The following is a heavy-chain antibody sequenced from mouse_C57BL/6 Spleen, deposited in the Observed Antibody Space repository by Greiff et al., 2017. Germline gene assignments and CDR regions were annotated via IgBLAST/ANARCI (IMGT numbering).Heavy chain of an antibody. CDR2: INPSSGYT. CDR1: GYTFTSYW. V-gene: IGHV1-7*01. D-gene: IGHD2-5*01. CDR3: ARSLSNYEYAMDY. Sequence: QVQLQQSGAELVKPGASVKLSCKASGYTFTSYWMHWVKQRPGQGLEWIGYINPSSGYTKYNQKFKDKATLTADKSSSTAYMQLSSLTYEDSAVYYCARSLSNYEYAMDYWGQGTSVTVSS. J-gene: IGHJ4*01.